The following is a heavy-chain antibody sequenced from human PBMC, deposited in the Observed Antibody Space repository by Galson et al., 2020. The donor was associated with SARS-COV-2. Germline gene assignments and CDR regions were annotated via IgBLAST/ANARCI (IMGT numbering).Heavy chain of an antibody. Sequence: SQTLSLTCAISGDSVSSNSAAWNWIRQSPSRGLEWLGRTYYRSQWSTDYAVSVKSRITINPDTSKNQFSLQLNSVTPEDTAIYYCAGRVAGAGSLHIWGQGTLVIVSS. CDR2: TYYRSQWST. V-gene: IGHV6-1*01. J-gene: IGHJ3*02. CDR3: AGRVAGAGSLHI. CDR1: GDSVSSNSAA. D-gene: IGHD6-13*01.